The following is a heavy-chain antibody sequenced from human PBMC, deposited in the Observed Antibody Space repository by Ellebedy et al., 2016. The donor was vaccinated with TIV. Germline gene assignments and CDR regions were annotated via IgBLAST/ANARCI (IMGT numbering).Heavy chain of an antibody. CDR3: ARDLRAAAGADY. Sequence: GESLKISXAASGFTFTNYWMNWVCQASGKGLEWVANINEDGSEQDFADSVTGRFTISRDNAKDSLYLQMNSLRAEDTAVYYCARDLRAAAGADYWGQGTLVTVSS. CDR2: INEDGSEQ. D-gene: IGHD6-13*01. J-gene: IGHJ4*02. V-gene: IGHV3-7*01. CDR1: GFTFTNYW.